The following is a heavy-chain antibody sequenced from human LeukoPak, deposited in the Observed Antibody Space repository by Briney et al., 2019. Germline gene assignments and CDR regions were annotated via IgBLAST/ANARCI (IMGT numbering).Heavy chain of an antibody. CDR1: GFTFSSYW. D-gene: IGHD3-10*01. Sequence: GGSLRLSCAASGFTFSSYWMSWVRQAPGKGLEWVANIKQDGSEKYYVDSVRGRFTISRGNAKNSLYLQMNSLRAEDTAVYYCARVGYYGSGSYYRHYYYYYMDVWGKGTTVTVSS. CDR2: IKQDGSEK. CDR3: ARVGYYGSGSYYRHYYYYYMDV. J-gene: IGHJ6*03. V-gene: IGHV3-7*01.